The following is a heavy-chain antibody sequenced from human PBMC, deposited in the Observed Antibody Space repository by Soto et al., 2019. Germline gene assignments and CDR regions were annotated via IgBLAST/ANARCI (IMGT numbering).Heavy chain of an antibody. J-gene: IGHJ5*01. V-gene: IGHV1-46*03. CDR3: ARARAYYGILTGYWFDS. CDR2: INPSGGST. CDR1: GYTFTSYY. Sequence: ASVKVSCKASGYTFTSYYMHWVRQAPGQGLEWMGIINPSGGSTSYAKKFQGRVTMTRDTSTSTVYMELSSLRSEDTAVYYCARARAYYGILTGYWFDSWGQGTLVTVSS. D-gene: IGHD3-9*01.